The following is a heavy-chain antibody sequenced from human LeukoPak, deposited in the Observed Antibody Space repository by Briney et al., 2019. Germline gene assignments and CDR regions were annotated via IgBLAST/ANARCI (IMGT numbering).Heavy chain of an antibody. Sequence: PGGSLRLSCAASGFTFDDYGMSWVRQAPGKGLEWVSYISSSGSTVYYADSVKGRVTITRDNAKNSLYLQMNSLRSEDTAVYYCARFLPAGIAAALLDYWGQGTLVTVSS. CDR3: ARFLPAGIAAALLDY. V-gene: IGHV3-48*03. CDR1: GFTFDDYG. D-gene: IGHD6-25*01. CDR2: ISSSGSTV. J-gene: IGHJ4*02.